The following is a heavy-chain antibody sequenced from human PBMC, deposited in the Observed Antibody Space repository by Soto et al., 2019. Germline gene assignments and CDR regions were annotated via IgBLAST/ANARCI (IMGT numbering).Heavy chain of an antibody. CDR3: ARINIVVVPAAVRGHDYYYYYMDV. V-gene: IGHV2-26*01. CDR1: GFSLSNARMG. D-gene: IGHD2-2*01. Sequence: QVTLKESGPVLVKPTETLTLTCTVSGFSLSNARMGVSWIRQPPGKALEWLAHIFLNDEKSYSTSLKSRRTISNDTSKSQVVLTMTNMDPVDTDTYYCARINIVVVPAAVRGHDYYYYYMDVWGNGTTVTVSS. J-gene: IGHJ6*03. CDR2: IFLNDEK.